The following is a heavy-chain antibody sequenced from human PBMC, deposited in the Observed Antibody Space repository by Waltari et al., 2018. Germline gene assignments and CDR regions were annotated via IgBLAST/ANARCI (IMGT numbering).Heavy chain of an antibody. V-gene: IGHV4-38-2*01. CDR3: ARRHHYGFNWGFDP. CDR1: GYSISSGYY. CDR2: IYHSGRT. Sequence: QVQLQESGPGLVKPSETLSLTCAVSGYSISSGYYWGWIRQPPGKGLEWIGSIYHSGRTDYNPSLKSRVTISVDTSKNQFSLKLSSVTAADTAVYYCARRHHYGFNWGFDPWGQGTLVTVSS. D-gene: IGHD1-1*01. J-gene: IGHJ5*02.